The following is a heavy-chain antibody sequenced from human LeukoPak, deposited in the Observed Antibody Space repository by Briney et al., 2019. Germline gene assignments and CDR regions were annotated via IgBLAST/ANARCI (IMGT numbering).Heavy chain of an antibody. Sequence: GGSLRLSCAASGFTFSSYGMHWVRQAPGKGLEWVAFIRYDGSNKYYADSVKGRFTISRDNSKNTLYLQMNSLRAEDTAVYYCAKDHGGRPWLLANYFDYWGQGTLVTVSS. CDR3: AKDHGGRPWLLANYFDY. CDR1: GFTFSSYG. CDR2: IRYDGSNK. D-gene: IGHD3-22*01. V-gene: IGHV3-30*02. J-gene: IGHJ4*02.